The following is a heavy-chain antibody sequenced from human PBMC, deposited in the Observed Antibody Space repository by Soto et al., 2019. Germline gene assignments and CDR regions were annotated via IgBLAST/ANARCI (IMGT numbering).Heavy chain of an antibody. J-gene: IGHJ6*02. CDR1: GFTFSSYA. CDR3: ARGRWRYYYYTMDV. CDR2: MSYDGSNK. D-gene: IGHD2-15*01. Sequence: QVQLVESGGGVVQPGTSLRLSCAASGFTFSSYAMHWVRQAPGKGLEWVVVMSYDGSNKYYADSVKGRFTLSRDNSKNTLYLQMNSLRAEDTAVYYCARGRWRYYYYTMDVWGQGTTVAVSS. V-gene: IGHV3-30-3*01.